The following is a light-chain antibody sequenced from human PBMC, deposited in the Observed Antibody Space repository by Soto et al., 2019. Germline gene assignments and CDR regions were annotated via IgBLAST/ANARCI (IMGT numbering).Light chain of an antibody. V-gene: IGKV3-15*01. CDR1: QTIYSN. Sequence: IVMTQSPATLSVSPGERATLSCRAGQTIYSNVAWYQQRPGQAPRLLIYRTSTRATGVPARFSGSGSGTEFTLTLSGLQSEDFALYYCQQYQSLWTFGQGTKVEIK. J-gene: IGKJ1*01. CDR2: RTS. CDR3: QQYQSLWT.